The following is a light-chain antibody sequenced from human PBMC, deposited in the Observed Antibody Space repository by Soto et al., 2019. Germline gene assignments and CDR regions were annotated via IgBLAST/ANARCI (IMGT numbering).Light chain of an antibody. CDR1: SSDIGSYNR. CDR2: EVN. J-gene: IGLJ1*01. V-gene: IGLV2-18*02. Sequence: QSALTQPASVSGSPGQSITISCTGTSSDIGSYNRVSWYQQPPGTAPKLIIYEVNNRPSGVPDRFSGSKSGNTASLTISGLHDEDEDDYYCTSFTTSSTDVFGTGTKLTVL. CDR3: TSFTTSSTDV.